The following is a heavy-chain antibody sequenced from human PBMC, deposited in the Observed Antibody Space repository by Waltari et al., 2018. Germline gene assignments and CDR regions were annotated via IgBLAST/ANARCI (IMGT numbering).Heavy chain of an antibody. CDR3: ARSSSSSWSLFDY. CDR2: IYTSGST. Sequence: QVQLQESGPGLVKPSQTLSLTCTVSGGSISSGSYYWSWIRQPAGKGLAWVVRIYTSGSTTSHPSLKIRVAISVDTSKNQFSLKLSSVTAADTAVYYCARSSSSSWSLFDYWGQGTLVTVSS. D-gene: IGHD6-13*01. CDR1: GGSISSGSYY. J-gene: IGHJ4*02. V-gene: IGHV4-61*02.